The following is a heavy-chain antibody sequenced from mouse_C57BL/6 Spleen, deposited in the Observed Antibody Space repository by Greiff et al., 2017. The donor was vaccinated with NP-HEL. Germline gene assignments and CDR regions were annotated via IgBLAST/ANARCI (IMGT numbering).Heavy chain of an antibody. CDR3: ARGGYDDPYAMDY. D-gene: IGHD2-2*01. CDR1: GYTFTSYW. Sequence: VKVVESGAELVKPGASVKLSCKASGYTFTSYWMHWVKQRPGQGLEWIGMIHPNSGSTNYNEKFKSKATLTVDKSSSTAYMQLSSLASEDSAVYYCARGGYDDPYAMDYWGQGTSVTVSS. V-gene: IGHV1-64*01. CDR2: IHPNSGST. J-gene: IGHJ4*01.